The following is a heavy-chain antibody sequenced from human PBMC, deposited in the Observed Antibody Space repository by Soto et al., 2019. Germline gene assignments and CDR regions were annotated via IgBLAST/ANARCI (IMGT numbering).Heavy chain of an antibody. CDR3: ARDDIAVAGISTYYYYGMDV. Sequence: GRFHRLPRVAAGFTSGDHYGRWIRKTAGEGLEWVSYISTTGRTISYVDSVKGRFTISRDNAKNSLYLQMNSLRVEDTAVYYCARDDIAVAGISTYYYYGMDVWGQGTTVTVSS. CDR2: ISTTGRTI. J-gene: IGHJ6*02. D-gene: IGHD6-19*01. V-gene: IGHV3-11*01. CDR1: GFTSGDHY.